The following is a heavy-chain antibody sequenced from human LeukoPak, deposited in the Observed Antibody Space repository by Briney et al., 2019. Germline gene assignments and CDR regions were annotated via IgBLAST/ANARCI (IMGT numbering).Heavy chain of an antibody. CDR3: AKDPKEPPVTTFLDYYYYMDV. Sequence: GGSLRLSCAASGFTFSSYAMSWVRQAPGKGLEWVSAISGSGGSTYYADSVKGRFTISRDNSKNTLYLQMNSLRAEDTAVYYCAKDPKEPPVTTFLDYYYYMDVWGKGTTVTVSS. D-gene: IGHD4-17*01. CDR1: GFTFSSYA. J-gene: IGHJ6*03. CDR2: ISGSGGST. V-gene: IGHV3-23*01.